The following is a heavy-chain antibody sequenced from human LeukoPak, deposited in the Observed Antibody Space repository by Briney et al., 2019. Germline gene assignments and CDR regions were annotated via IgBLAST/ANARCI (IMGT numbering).Heavy chain of an antibody. V-gene: IGHV3-23*01. J-gene: IGHJ4*02. Sequence: GGSLRLSCAASGFTFSSYAMSWVRQAPGKGLEWVSAISGSGGSTYYADSVKGRFTISRDNSKDTLYLQMNSLRAEDTAVYYCAKDSGIYYDSSGYYRPEVFDYWGQGTLVTVSS. CDR1: GFTFSSYA. CDR2: ISGSGGST. CDR3: AKDSGIYYDSSGYYRPEVFDY. D-gene: IGHD3-22*01.